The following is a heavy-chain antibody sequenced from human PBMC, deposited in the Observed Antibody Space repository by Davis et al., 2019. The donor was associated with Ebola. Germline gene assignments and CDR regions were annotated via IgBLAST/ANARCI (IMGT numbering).Heavy chain of an antibody. CDR2: IWYDGGRK. Sequence: GESLKTSCAASGFVFNTSGMHWVRQAPGKGLEWVAVIWYDGGRKYYADSVKGRFTISRDNSKNTLYLQMDSLRVEDTAVYYCAKEFYVGYSYGTNYFDYWDQGTLVTVSS. J-gene: IGHJ4*02. CDR3: AKEFYVGYSYGTNYFDY. V-gene: IGHV3-33*06. D-gene: IGHD5-18*01. CDR1: GFVFNTSG.